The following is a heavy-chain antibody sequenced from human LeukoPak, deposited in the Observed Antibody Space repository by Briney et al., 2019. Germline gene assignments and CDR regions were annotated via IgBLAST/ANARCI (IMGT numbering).Heavy chain of an antibody. CDR2: ISWNSGSI. D-gene: IGHD3-3*01. Sequence: GRSLRLSCAASGFTFDDYAMHWVRQAPGKGLEWVSGISWNSGSIGYADSVKGRFTISRDNAKNSLYLQMNSLRAEDTAVYYCARDSRFLEWLLPSYYYYYGMDVWGQGTTVTVSS. V-gene: IGHV3-9*01. CDR3: ARDSRFLEWLLPSYYYYYGMDV. CDR1: GFTFDDYA. J-gene: IGHJ6*02.